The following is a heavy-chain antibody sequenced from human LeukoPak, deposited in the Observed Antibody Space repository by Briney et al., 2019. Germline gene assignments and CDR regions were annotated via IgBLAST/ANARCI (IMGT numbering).Heavy chain of an antibody. CDR3: ARRYSDYAETALDY. CDR1: GYTFITYY. J-gene: IGHJ4*02. Sequence: ASVKVSCKASGYTFITYYIHWVRQAPGQGLEWMGLINPSGDSTTYAQKFQGRVTITRDTSTSTVYMELSSLTSEDTAVYYCARRYSDYAETALDYWGQGTLVTVSS. CDR2: INPSGDST. D-gene: IGHD5-12*01. V-gene: IGHV1-46*01.